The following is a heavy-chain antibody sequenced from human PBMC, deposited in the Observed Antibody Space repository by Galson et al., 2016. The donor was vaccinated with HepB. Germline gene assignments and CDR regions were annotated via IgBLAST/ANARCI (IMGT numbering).Heavy chain of an antibody. V-gene: IGHV1-2*02. CDR2: INPNSGDT. CDR1: EYTFTDYY. Sequence: SVKVSCKASEYTFTDYYLHCVRQAPGQGLEWMGWINPNSGDTHYAQKFQDRVTMTRDTSISTAYVELSRLRSDDTAVYYCARGSPVKSKVTTAFDVWGQGTMVSVSS. J-gene: IGHJ3*01. CDR3: ARGSPVKSKVTTAFDV. D-gene: IGHD4-11*01.